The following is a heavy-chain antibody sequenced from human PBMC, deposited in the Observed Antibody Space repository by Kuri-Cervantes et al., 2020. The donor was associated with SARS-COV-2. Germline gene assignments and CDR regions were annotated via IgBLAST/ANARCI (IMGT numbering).Heavy chain of an antibody. CDR3: ARERGAYCSSRFYYYGMDV. CDR1: GGSFRGYY. D-gene: IGHD6-6*01. J-gene: IGHJ6*04. Sequence: SQTLSLTCAVYGGSFRGYYWSWIRQPPGKGLEWIGNIYYSGSTNYNPSLKSRVTISVDTSKNQFSLKLSSVTAADTAVYYCARERGAYCSSRFYYYGMDVGGKGTTVTVSS. CDR2: IYYSGST. V-gene: IGHV4-59*01.